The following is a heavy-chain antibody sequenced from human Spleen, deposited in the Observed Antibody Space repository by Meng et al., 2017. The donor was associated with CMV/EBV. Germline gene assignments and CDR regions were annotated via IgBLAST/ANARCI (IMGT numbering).Heavy chain of an antibody. J-gene: IGHJ3*02. D-gene: IGHD5/OR15-5a*01. Sequence: GGSLRLSCAASGFSFSSYGMHWVRQAPGKGLEWVAFIHYGTNDQYYADSVKGRFTISRDNSKNTLYLQMYSLRAEDTAVYYCAKLESPIVYEKIFDIWGQGTMVTVSS. CDR3: AKLESPIVYEKIFDI. V-gene: IGHV3-30*02. CDR2: IHYGTNDQ. CDR1: GFSFSSYG.